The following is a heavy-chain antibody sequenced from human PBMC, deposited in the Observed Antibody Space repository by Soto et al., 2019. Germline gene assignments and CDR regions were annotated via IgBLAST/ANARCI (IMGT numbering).Heavy chain of an antibody. V-gene: IGHV1-69*01. J-gene: IGHJ6*02. Sequence: QVQLVQSGAEVKKPGSSVKVSCKASGGTFSSYAISWVRQAPGQGLEWMGGIIPIFGTANYAQKFQGRVTITADESTSTAYMELSSLRSEDTAVYYCARLSGYNKQHDYYYYGMDVWGQGTTVTVSS. CDR1: GGTFSSYA. CDR2: IIPIFGTA. D-gene: IGHD5-18*01. CDR3: ARLSGYNKQHDYYYYGMDV.